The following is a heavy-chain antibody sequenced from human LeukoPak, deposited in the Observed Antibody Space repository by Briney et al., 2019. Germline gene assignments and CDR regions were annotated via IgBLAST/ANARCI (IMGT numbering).Heavy chain of an antibody. CDR3: ATLGYSGYDLVDY. Sequence: PSETLSLTCTVSGGSISSSSYYWGWIRQPPGKGLEWIGSIYYSGSTYYNPSLKSRVTISVDTSKNQFSLKLSSVTAADTAVYHCATLGYSGYDLVDYWGQGTLVTVSS. CDR2: IYYSGST. D-gene: IGHD5-12*01. V-gene: IGHV4-39*01. CDR1: GGSISSSSYY. J-gene: IGHJ4*02.